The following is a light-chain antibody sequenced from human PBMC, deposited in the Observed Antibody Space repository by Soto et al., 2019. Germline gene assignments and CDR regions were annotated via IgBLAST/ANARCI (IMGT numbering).Light chain of an antibody. CDR2: DAS. J-gene: IGKJ1*01. Sequence: ETVLTQSPATLSLSPGERATLSCRASQSVRSNLAWYQHKPGQAPRLLIYDASNRATGIPGKFSGSGSGTDFTLTISNLEPEDFAVYYCQQRDNWPWTFGQGAKVEIK. CDR3: QQRDNWPWT. V-gene: IGKV3-11*01. CDR1: QSVRSN.